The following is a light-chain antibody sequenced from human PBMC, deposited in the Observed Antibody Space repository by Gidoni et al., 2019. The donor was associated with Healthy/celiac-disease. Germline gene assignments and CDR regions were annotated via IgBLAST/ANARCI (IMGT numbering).Light chain of an antibody. V-gene: IGLV1-47*01. CDR2: RNN. CDR3: AAWDDSLSGPRV. J-gene: IGLJ2*01. Sequence: QSVLTQPPSASGTPGQRVTISCSGSSSNIGSHYVYWYQQLPGTAPKLLISRNNQRPSGVPDRFSGSKSGTSASLAISGLRSEDEADYYCAAWDDSLSGPRVFGGGTKLTVL. CDR1: SSNIGSHY.